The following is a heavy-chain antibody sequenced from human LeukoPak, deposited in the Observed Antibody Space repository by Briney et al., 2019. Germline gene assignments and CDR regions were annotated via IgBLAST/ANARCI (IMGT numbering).Heavy chain of an antibody. V-gene: IGHV1-8*01. D-gene: IGHD4-17*01. CDR2: MNPNSGNT. CDR3: ARRSDGYGEKGDY. Sequence: ASVKVSCKASGYTFTSYDINWVRQATGQGLEWMGWMNPNSGNTGYAQKFQGRVTMTRNTSISTAYMELSSLRSEDTAMYYCARRSDGYGEKGDYWGQGTLVTVSS. J-gene: IGHJ4*02. CDR1: GYTFTSYD.